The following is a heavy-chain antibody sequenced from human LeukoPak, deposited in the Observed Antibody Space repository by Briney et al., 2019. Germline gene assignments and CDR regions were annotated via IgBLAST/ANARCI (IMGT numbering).Heavy chain of an antibody. CDR3: ASSRYSSSWYYFDY. J-gene: IGHJ4*02. V-gene: IGHV3-30*03. D-gene: IGHD6-13*01. CDR2: ISYDASNK. CDR1: GFTFSNYA. Sequence: GGSLRLSCAASGFTFSNYAMHWVRQAPGKGLEWVAAISYDASNKYYADSVKGRFTISRDNSKNTLSLQMNSLRAEDTAVYYCASSRYSSSWYYFDYWGQGTLVTVSS.